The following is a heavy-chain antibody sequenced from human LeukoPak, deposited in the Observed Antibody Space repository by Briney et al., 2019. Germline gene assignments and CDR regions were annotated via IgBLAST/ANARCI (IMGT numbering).Heavy chain of an antibody. CDR2: ISGSGAST. D-gene: IGHD1-26*01. CDR1: GFTLSTNA. CDR3: AKDVGKWESLHFFDY. V-gene: IGHV3-23*01. J-gene: IGHJ4*02. Sequence: GGSLRLSCLTSGFTLSTNAMSWVRQAPGKGLEWISGISGSGASTYYADSVKGRFTISRDDSRNTLFLQMNSLRGDDTAVYYCAKDVGKWESLHFFDYWGQGTLVTVSS.